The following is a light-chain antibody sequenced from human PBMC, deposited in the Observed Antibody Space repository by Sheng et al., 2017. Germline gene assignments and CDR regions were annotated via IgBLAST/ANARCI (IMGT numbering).Light chain of an antibody. Sequence: EIVLTQSPGTLSLSPGERATLSCRASQNINDDFLAWYQQKPGQSPRLLIYDASIRAPGIPARFSGSGSETDFTLTISSLEPEDFAIYYCQQRTIWPPFTFGGGTKVELK. CDR1: QNINDD. CDR2: DAS. J-gene: IGKJ4*01. CDR3: QQRTIWPPFT. V-gene: IGKV3-11*01.